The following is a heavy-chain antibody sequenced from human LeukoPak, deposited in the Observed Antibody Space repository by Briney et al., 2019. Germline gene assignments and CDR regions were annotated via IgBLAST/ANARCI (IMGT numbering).Heavy chain of an antibody. Sequence: SQTLSLTCAVSGGSISSGGYSWSWLRQPPGKGLEWIGYIYHSGSTYYNPSLKSRVTISVDRSKNQFSLKLSSVTAADTAVYYCARGSYDSSGYYYPPRGAFDIWGQGTMVTVSS. CDR1: GGSISSGGYS. J-gene: IGHJ3*02. CDR2: IYHSGST. CDR3: ARGSYDSSGYYYPPRGAFDI. V-gene: IGHV4-30-2*01. D-gene: IGHD3-22*01.